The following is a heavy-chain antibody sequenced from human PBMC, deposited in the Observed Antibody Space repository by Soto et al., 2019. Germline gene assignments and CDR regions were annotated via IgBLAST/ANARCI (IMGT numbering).Heavy chain of an antibody. CDR2: ISAYNGNT. D-gene: IGHD6-19*01. Sequence: QVQLVQSGAEVKKPGASVKVSCKASGYTFTSYGISWVRQAPGQGLEWMGGISAYNGNTNYAQKLQGRVTMTTDTSTSTAYVELRSLRSDDTAVYYCAREVVRVAGTRWFDPWGQGTLVTVSS. J-gene: IGHJ5*02. CDR3: AREVVRVAGTRWFDP. V-gene: IGHV1-18*01. CDR1: GYTFTSYG.